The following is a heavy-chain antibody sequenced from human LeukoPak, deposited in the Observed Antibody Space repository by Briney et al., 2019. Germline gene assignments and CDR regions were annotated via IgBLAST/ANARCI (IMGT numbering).Heavy chain of an antibody. CDR1: GFTFSSYA. CDR2: ISYESSVK. D-gene: IGHD6-6*01. CDR3: ARVEPLGGRSPPDSYGMDV. V-gene: IGHV3-30*01. J-gene: IGHJ6*02. Sequence: GGSLRLSCAASGFTFSSYAMHWVRQAPGKGLEWVALISYESSVKYYADSVIGRFTISRDNSQNSLFLQMNSLTVEDAAVYYCARVEPLGGRSPPDSYGMDVWGQGTTVTVSS.